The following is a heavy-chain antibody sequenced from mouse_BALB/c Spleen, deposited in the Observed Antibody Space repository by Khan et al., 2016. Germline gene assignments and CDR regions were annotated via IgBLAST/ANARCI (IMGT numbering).Heavy chain of an antibody. J-gene: IGHJ2*01. CDR1: GYTFTNYG. D-gene: IGHD2-3*01. Sequence: QIQLVQSGPELKKPGETVKISCKASGYTFTNYGMNWVKQAPGKGLKWMGWINTNTGEPTYAEEFKGRFAFSLETSASTAYLQINNRKNEDTATYFCAREGYYYLDYWGQGTTLTVAS. CDR3: AREGYYYLDY. V-gene: IGHV9-3*02. CDR2: INTNTGEP.